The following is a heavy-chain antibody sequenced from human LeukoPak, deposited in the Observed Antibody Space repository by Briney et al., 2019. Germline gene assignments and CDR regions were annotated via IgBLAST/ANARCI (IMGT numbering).Heavy chain of an antibody. D-gene: IGHD4-17*01. Sequence: SETLSLTCAVYGGSFSGYYWSWIRQPPGKGLEWIGEINHSGSTNYNPSLKSRVTISVDTSKNQFSLKLSSVTAADTAVYYCASETNPGFDYWGQGTLVSVSS. CDR2: INHSGST. J-gene: IGHJ4*02. V-gene: IGHV4-34*01. CDR3: ASETNPGFDY. CDR1: GGSFSGYY.